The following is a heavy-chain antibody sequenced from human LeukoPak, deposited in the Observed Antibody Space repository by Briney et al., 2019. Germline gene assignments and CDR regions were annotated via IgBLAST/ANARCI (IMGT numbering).Heavy chain of an antibody. D-gene: IGHD3-3*01. Sequence: GGSLRLSCAASGFTFSSYWMNWVRQAPGKGLEWVSSISRSSSHIYYADSLKGRFTISRDNAKNSLYLQMSSLRAEDTAMYYCARDLRDYDYWSGLSDYWGQGTLVTVSS. J-gene: IGHJ4*02. V-gene: IGHV3-21*01. CDR2: ISRSSSHI. CDR3: ARDLRDYDYWSGLSDY. CDR1: GFTFSSYW.